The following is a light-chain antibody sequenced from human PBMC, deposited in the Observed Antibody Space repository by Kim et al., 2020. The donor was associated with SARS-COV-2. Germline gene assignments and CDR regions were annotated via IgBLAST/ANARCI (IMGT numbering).Light chain of an antibody. CDR1: QSISSY. Sequence: DIQMTQSPSSLSASVGDRVTITCRASQSISSYLNWYQQKPGKAPKLLIYAASSLRSGVPSRFSGSGSGTDFTLTISSLQPEDFATYYCKQNYRTPYTFGQGTKLE. CDR2: AAS. J-gene: IGKJ2*01. V-gene: IGKV1-39*01. CDR3: KQNYRTPYT.